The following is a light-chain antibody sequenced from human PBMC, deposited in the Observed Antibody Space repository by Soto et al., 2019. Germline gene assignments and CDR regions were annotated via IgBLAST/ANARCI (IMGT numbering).Light chain of an antibody. J-gene: IGKJ1*01. CDR2: KAS. CDR1: QTISSW. CDR3: QHYNSYSEA. V-gene: IGKV1-5*03. Sequence: DIQMTQSPSTLSGSVGDRVTITFRASQTISSWLAWYQQKPGKVPKLLIYKASTLKSGVPSRLSGSGSGTEFTLTISSLQPDDFATYYCQHYNSYSEAFGQGTKVDIK.